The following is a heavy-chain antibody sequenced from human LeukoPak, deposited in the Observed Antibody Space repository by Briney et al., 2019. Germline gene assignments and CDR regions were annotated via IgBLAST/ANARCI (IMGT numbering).Heavy chain of an antibody. Sequence: GGSLRLSCAASGFTFSSYGMHWVRQAPGKGLEWVAVISYDGSNKYYADSVKGRFTIPRDNSKNTLYLQMNSLRAEDTAVYYCAKDRLSAGIQLWDTVPGGVDPWGQGTLVTVSS. D-gene: IGHD5-18*01. V-gene: IGHV3-30*18. CDR1: GFTFSSYG. J-gene: IGHJ5*02. CDR2: ISYDGSNK. CDR3: AKDRLSAGIQLWDTVPGGVDP.